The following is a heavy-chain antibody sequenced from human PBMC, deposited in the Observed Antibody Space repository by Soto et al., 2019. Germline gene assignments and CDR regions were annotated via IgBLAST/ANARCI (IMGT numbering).Heavy chain of an antibody. CDR3: ARDRLRYSGDDHNFFDY. J-gene: IGHJ4*02. D-gene: IGHD5-12*01. V-gene: IGHV6-1*01. CDR2: TYYRSKWYN. CDR1: GDSVSSNSAA. Sequence: SQTLSLTCVISGDSVSSNSAAWNWIRQSPSRGLEWLGRTYYRSKWYNNYAESVKSRITLNPDTSKNQLSLQLNSVIPEDTAVYYCARDRLRYSGDDHNFFDYWGQGSLVIVSS.